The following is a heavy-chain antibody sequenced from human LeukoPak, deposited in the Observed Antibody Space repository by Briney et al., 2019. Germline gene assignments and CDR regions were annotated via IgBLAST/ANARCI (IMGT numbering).Heavy chain of an antibody. D-gene: IGHD3-10*01. CDR1: GFTFSSYW. J-gene: IGHJ5*02. CDR2: IKQDGSEK. V-gene: IGHV3-7*01. CDR3: ARRPYYYGSGSYNWFDP. Sequence: GGSLRLSCAASGFTFSSYWMSWVRQAPGKGLEWVANIKQDGSEKYYVDSVKGRFTISRDNAKNSLYLQMNSLRAEDTAVYYCARRPYYYGSGSYNWFDPWGQGTLVTVSS.